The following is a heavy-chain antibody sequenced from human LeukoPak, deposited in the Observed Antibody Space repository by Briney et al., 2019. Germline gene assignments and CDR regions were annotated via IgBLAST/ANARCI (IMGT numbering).Heavy chain of an antibody. J-gene: IGHJ3*01. CDR2: IHYSGNANYNPSL. CDR1: GGSISSYY. Sequence: SETLSLTCTVSGGSISSYYWSWIRQPPGKGLEWIGYIHYSGNANYNPSLNYNPSLKSRVTISVDTSKNQFSLKLSSVTAADTAVYYCARDGYSYGYGAFDLWGRGTMVTVSS. V-gene: IGHV4-59*01. CDR3: ARDGYSYGYGAFDL. D-gene: IGHD5-18*01.